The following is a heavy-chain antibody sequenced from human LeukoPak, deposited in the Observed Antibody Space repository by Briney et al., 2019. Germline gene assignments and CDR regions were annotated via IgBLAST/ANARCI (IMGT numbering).Heavy chain of an antibody. CDR1: GVSLSKYY. CDR3: ATDSGRGWDYYFDY. Sequence: SSETLSLPCTLSGVSLSKYYGACIRQPPGKGLECIGYIYYSGSTNYHLSIKSRVTISVDMSKTQFALKLSTVIAAGAAVYYCATDSGRGWDYYFDYWGQGTLVTVSS. J-gene: IGHJ4*02. CDR2: IYYSGST. D-gene: IGHD3-10*01. V-gene: IGHV4-59*01.